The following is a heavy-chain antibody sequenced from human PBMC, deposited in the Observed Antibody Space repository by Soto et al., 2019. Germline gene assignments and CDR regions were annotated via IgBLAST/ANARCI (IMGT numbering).Heavy chain of an antibody. CDR2: INPSGGST. J-gene: IGHJ4*02. CDR1: GYTFTIYY. V-gene: IGHV1-46*01. CDR3: ARGQLVTAILSANFDY. D-gene: IGHD2-21*02. Sequence: ASVKVSCKASGYTFTIYYMHWVRQAPGQGLEWMGIINPSGGSTSYAQKFQGRVTMTRDTSTSTVYMELSSLRSEDTAVYYCARGQLVTAILSANFDYWGQGTLVTVSS.